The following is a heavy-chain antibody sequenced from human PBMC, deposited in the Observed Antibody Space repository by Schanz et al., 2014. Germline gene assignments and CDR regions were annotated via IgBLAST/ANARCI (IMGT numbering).Heavy chain of an antibody. CDR1: GFSFTTYA. CDR2: ISSGGGST. D-gene: IGHD2-2*01. V-gene: IGHV3-23*01. J-gene: IGHJ6*03. CDR3: ARVKYCTITRCYRTETEGIYYMDV. Sequence: EVQLLESGGGLVQPGGSLRLSCASSGFSFTTYAMSWVRQAPGKGLEWVSSISSGGGSTYYADSVKSRFTISRDNSKNTLYLQMKSLRAEDTAVYYCARVKYCTITRCYRTETEGIYYMDVWGKGTTVTVSS.